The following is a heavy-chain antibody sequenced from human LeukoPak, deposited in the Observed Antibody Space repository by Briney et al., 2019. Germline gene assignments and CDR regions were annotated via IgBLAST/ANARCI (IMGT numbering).Heavy chain of an antibody. V-gene: IGHV3-30*19. J-gene: IGHJ5*02. CDR3: ARDYGVATGRRKGSNFFDP. CDR2: IWYDGSNK. D-gene: IGHD3-9*01. CDR1: GFTFSSYG. Sequence: PGGSLRLSCAASGFTFSSYGMHWVRQAPGKGLEWVAVIWYDGSNKYYAGSVKGRFAISRDNSKDTLYLQMNSLRAEDTAVYSCARDYGVATGRRKGSNFFDPWGQGTPVTVSS.